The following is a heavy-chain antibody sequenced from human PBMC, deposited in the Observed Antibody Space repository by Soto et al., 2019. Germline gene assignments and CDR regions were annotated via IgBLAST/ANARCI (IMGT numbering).Heavy chain of an antibody. D-gene: IGHD4-17*01. V-gene: IGHV1-8*02. Sequence: ASVTVSCKASGYTFTTYYMQWVRQATGQGLEWMGWMNPNSGNTGYAQKFQGRVTMTRNTSISTAYMELSSLRSEDTAVYYCARTLYGDNVDYWGQGTLVTVSS. CDR3: ARTLYGDNVDY. J-gene: IGHJ4*02. CDR1: GYTFTTYY. CDR2: MNPNSGNT.